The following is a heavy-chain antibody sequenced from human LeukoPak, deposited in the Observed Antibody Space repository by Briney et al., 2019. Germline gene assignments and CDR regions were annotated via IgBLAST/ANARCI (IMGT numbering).Heavy chain of an antibody. CDR1: GGTFSSYA. Sequence: SVKVSCKASGGTFSSYAISWVRQAPGQGLEWMGGIIPIFGTANYAQKFQGRVTITADESTSTAYMELSSLRSEDTAVYYCARGPGDCSSTSCYTQSYYYYYMDVWGKGTAVTVSS. CDR3: ARGPGDCSSTSCYTQSYYYYYMDV. CDR2: IIPIFGTA. J-gene: IGHJ6*03. V-gene: IGHV1-69*13. D-gene: IGHD2-2*01.